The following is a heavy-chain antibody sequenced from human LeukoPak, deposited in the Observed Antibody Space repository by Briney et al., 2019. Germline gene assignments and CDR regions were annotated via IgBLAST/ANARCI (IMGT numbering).Heavy chain of an antibody. CDR2: IYYSGTT. J-gene: IGHJ5*02. Sequence: MPSETLSLTCTVSGGSISSSSYYWGWIRQPPGKGLEWIGSIYYSGTTYYNPSLKSRVTIFVDTSKNQFSLKLSSVTAADTAVYYCAREFIIPSSPNTRDNWFDPWGQGTLVTVSS. D-gene: IGHD6-13*01. V-gene: IGHV4-39*02. CDR1: GGSISSSSYY. CDR3: AREFIIPSSPNTRDNWFDP.